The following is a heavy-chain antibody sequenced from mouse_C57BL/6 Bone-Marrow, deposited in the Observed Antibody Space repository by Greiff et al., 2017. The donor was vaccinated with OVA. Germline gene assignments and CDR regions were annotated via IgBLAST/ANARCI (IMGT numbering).Heavy chain of an antibody. V-gene: IGHV5-17*01. CDR1: GFTFSDYW. J-gene: IGHJ3*01. CDR3: ERGYYGRAWFAY. Sequence: EVQRVQPGAGFVKPGASLKLSCAASGFTFSDYWIPWVRQAPEQGLEWIAYISTGSSTIHYADTVTGRFTISRDNAKKSLFLAMTSLRSEDTAMYYGERGYYGRAWFAYWGQGTLVTVSA. D-gene: IGHD1-1*01. CDR2: ISTGSSTI.